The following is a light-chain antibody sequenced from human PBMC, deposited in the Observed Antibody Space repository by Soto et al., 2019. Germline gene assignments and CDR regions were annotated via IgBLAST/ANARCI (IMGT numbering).Light chain of an antibody. CDR1: SSDVDTYKY. J-gene: IGLJ2*01. CDR2: EVS. CDR3: GSYAGRTTRVQ. V-gene: IGLV2-14*01. Sequence: SALTQPASVSGSPGKSITLSCTGTSSDVDTYKYVSWYQQHPGKAPKLMIYEVSYRPSGVADRFSGYKSGNTASLTSSGLQAEDEADYYCGSYAGRTTRVQFGGGTKLTVL.